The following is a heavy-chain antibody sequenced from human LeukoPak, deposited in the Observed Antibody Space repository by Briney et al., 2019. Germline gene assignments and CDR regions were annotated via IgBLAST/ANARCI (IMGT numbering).Heavy chain of an antibody. D-gene: IGHD4-23*01. CDR2: IYSGGSI. V-gene: IGHV3-66*04. J-gene: IGHJ4*02. CDR3: ARPPYGGVDY. Sequence: PGGTLRLSCAASGLTVSSYMSWVRQAPGKGLEWVSVIYSGGSIYYADSVKGRFTISRDKSKNTLYLQMNSLRAEDTAVYYCARPPYGGVDYWGQGTLVTVS. CDR1: GLTVSSY.